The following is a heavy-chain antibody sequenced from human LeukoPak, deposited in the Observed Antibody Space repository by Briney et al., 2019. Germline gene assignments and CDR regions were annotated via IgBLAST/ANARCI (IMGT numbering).Heavy chain of an antibody. J-gene: IGHJ4*01. Sequence: GGSLRPSCAASGFTFSTFRMTWVRQAPGKGLEWVSATSGSGDITYYADSVKGRFTISRDNSKSTLYLQMNSLRTEDTAVYYCAKDRGYWGHGTLVTVSS. CDR3: AKDRGY. CDR2: TSGSGDIT. V-gene: IGHV3-23*01. CDR1: GFTFSTFR.